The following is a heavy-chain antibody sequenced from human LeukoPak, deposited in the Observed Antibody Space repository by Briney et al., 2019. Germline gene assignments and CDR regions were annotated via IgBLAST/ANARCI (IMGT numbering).Heavy chain of an antibody. Sequence: GGSLRLFCAASGFTFSSYAMSWVRQAPGKGLEWVSGISPSGDIRYYADSVKGRFTISRDNSKNTLYLEVISLTAEDTAVYYCAKDDAWLRFGEWSQGTLVTVSS. CDR3: AKDDAWLRFGE. D-gene: IGHD3-10*01. J-gene: IGHJ4*02. V-gene: IGHV3-23*01. CDR1: GFTFSSYA. CDR2: ISPSGDIR.